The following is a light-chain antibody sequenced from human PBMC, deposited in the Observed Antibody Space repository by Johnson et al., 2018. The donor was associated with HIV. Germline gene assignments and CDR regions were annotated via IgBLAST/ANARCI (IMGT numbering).Light chain of an antibody. Sequence: KPPSVSAAPGQTVTISCSGSSSNIGNNYVSWYQQLPGTAPKLLFYENNKRPSGVPDRFSGSKSGTSASLAISGLQAEDEADYYCAAWDDSLNAPYVFGTGTKVTVL. CDR2: ENN. V-gene: IGLV1-51*02. CDR1: SSNIGNNY. J-gene: IGLJ1*01. CDR3: AAWDDSLNAPYV.